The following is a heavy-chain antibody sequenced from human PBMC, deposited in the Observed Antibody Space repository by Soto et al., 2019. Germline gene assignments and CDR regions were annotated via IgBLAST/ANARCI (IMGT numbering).Heavy chain of an antibody. D-gene: IGHD3-3*01. V-gene: IGHV3-48*02. Sequence: PGGSLRLSCAASGFTFSSYSMNWVRQAPGEGLEWVSYISSSSSTIYYADSVKGRFTISRDNAKNSLYLQMNSLRDEDTAVYYCARESRFLEWLSLNWFDPWGQGTLVTVSS. CDR3: ARESRFLEWLSLNWFDP. CDR2: ISSSSSTI. CDR1: GFTFSSYS. J-gene: IGHJ5*02.